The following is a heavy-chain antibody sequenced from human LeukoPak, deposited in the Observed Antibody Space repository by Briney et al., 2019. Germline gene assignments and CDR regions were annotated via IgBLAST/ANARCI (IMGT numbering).Heavy chain of an antibody. D-gene: IGHD3-9*01. CDR1: GGSFSGYY. J-gene: IGHJ4*02. V-gene: IGHV4-34*01. Sequence: SETLSLTCAVYGGSFSGYYWSWIRQPPGKGLEWIGEINHSGSTNYNPSLKSRVTISVDTSKNQFSLKLSSVTAADTAVYYCARPRRYYDILTGYYRRSGTGFDYWGQGTLVTVSS. CDR3: ARPRRYYDILTGYYRRSGTGFDY. CDR2: INHSGST.